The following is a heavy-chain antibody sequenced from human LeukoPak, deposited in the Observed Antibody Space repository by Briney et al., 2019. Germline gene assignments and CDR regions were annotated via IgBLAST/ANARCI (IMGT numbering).Heavy chain of an antibody. Sequence: GGSLRLSCAASGFTFSSYAMSWVRQAPGKGLEWASAISGSGGSTYYADSVKGRFTISRDNSKNTLYLQMNSLRAEDTAVYYCAKDRGGIAARLPDYWGQGTLVTVSS. V-gene: IGHV3-23*01. J-gene: IGHJ4*02. CDR1: GFTFSSYA. D-gene: IGHD6-6*01. CDR3: AKDRGGIAARLPDY. CDR2: ISGSGGST.